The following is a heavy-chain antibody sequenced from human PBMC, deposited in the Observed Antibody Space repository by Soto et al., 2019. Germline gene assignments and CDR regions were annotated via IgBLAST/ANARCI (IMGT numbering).Heavy chain of an antibody. D-gene: IGHD2-2*01. V-gene: IGHV1-3*01. CDR1: GYTFTTYS. Sequence: ASVKVSCKASGYTFTTYSMHWVRQSPGQRLEWMGWIHAGNGNTEHSQKFQGRVTITRDTSASTAYLELGSLRSEDTAVYYCARAACSSTSCYNYYAYGMDVWGQGTAVTVSS. CDR2: IHAGNGNT. J-gene: IGHJ6*02. CDR3: ARAACSSTSCYNYYAYGMDV.